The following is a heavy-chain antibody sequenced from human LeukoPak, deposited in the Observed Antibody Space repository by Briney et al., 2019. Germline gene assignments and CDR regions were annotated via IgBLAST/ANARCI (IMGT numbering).Heavy chain of an antibody. Sequence: GASVKVSCKVSGYTFTELSIHWVRQAPGKGLEWMGGFDPEYGETVYAQKIQGRVSMTEDTSTDTAYMELSSLRSEDTAIYYCATVLRGSYFDFWGQGTLVTVSS. CDR2: FDPEYGET. CDR3: ATVLRGSYFDF. J-gene: IGHJ4*02. V-gene: IGHV1-24*01. D-gene: IGHD3-16*01. CDR1: GYTFTELS.